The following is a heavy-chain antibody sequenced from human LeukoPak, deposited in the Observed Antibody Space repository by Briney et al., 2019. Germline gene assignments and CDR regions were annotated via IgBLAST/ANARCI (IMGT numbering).Heavy chain of an antibody. V-gene: IGHV4-59*01. D-gene: IGHD2-2*01. CDR3: ARRSATLLSWFDP. J-gene: IGHJ5*02. CDR2: IYYNGIT. CDR1: GGSMSSYY. Sequence: SETLSLTCTVSGGSMSSYYWSWIRQPPGKGLEYIGYIYYNGITNYNPSLESRVTISVDTSKNQFSLKLNSVTAADTAVYYCARRSATLLSWFDPWGQGTLVTVSS.